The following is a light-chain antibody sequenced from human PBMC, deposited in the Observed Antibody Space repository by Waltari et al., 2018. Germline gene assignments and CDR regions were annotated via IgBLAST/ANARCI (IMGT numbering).Light chain of an antibody. CDR1: SFNLGIDY. CDR2: DTN. V-gene: IGLV1-51*01. J-gene: IGLJ2*01. CDR3: GTWDSSLSAVV. Sequence: QSVLTQPPSVSAAPGQKVTISCPGSSFNLGIDYVSWYQQLPGTAPKLLIYDTNRRPSGIPDRFAGSKSGTSATLGITGLQTGDEADYYCGTWDSSLSAVVFGGGTKLTVL.